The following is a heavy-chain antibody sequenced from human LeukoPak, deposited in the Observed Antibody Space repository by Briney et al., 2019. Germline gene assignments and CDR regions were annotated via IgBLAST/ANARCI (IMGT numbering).Heavy chain of an antibody. D-gene: IGHD3-22*01. CDR3: ARRHHRYYYDSSGYYDRLHYGMDV. CDR2: IYYSGST. CDR1: GGSFSGYY. V-gene: IGHV4-59*08. Sequence: PSETLSLTCAVYGGSFSGYYWSWIRQPPGKGLEWIGYIYYSGSTNYNPSLKSRVTISVDTSKNQFSLKLSSVTAADTAVYYCARRHHRYYYDSSGYYDRLHYGMDVWGQGTTVTVSS. J-gene: IGHJ6*02.